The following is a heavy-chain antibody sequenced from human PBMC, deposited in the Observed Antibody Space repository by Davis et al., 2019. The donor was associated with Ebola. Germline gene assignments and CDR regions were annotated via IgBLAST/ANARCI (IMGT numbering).Heavy chain of an antibody. D-gene: IGHD3-3*01. CDR3: ARGRLEDFWSGPSGDYFDY. CDR1: GYTFTSYG. J-gene: IGHJ4*02. Sequence: ASVKVSCKASGYTFTSYGISWMRQAPGQGLEWMGWISAYNGNTNYAQKLQGRVTMTTDTSTSTAYMELRSLRSDDTAVYYCARGRLEDFWSGPSGDYFDYWGQGTLVTVSS. V-gene: IGHV1-18*01. CDR2: ISAYNGNT.